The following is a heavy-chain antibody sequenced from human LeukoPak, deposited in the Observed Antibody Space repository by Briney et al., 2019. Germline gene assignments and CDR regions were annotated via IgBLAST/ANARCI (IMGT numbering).Heavy chain of an antibody. V-gene: IGHV3-23*01. D-gene: IGHD3-22*01. Sequence: GGSLRLSCAASGFTFSIYAMSWVRQAPGKGLEWVSVVSESGSTTYDTDSVKGRFTISRDNSKGMLYLQMNSLRAEDTAVYYCAKAASVVTSPFDYRGQGTLVTVSS. CDR1: GFTFSIYA. J-gene: IGHJ4*02. CDR2: VSESGSTT. CDR3: AKAASVVTSPFDY.